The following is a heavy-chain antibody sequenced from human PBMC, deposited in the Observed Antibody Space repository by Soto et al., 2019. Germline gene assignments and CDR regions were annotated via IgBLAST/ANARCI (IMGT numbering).Heavy chain of an antibody. D-gene: IGHD4-17*01. CDR1: DSTFTGYT. Sequence: QVHLVQSETEVKEPGASVTVSCKTSDSTFTGYTINWVRQAPGQGLEWLGWISSLNGNTNYARKYQGRLTMTKNTSATTAYMELRSLRSDDTAVYFCARGTVTSGRWFGPWGQGTLVTVSS. J-gene: IGHJ5*02. CDR2: ISSLNGNT. V-gene: IGHV1-18*04. CDR3: ARGTVTSGRWFGP.